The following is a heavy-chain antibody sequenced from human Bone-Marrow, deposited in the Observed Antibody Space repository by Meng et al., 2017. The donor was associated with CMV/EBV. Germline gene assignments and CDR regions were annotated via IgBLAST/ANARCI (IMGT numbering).Heavy chain of an antibody. D-gene: IGHD6-6*01. CDR2: IYHSGST. CDR3: AKGSSSPYYFDY. Sequence: SDILSPTCTVSGYSISSGYYWGWIRQPPGKGLEWIGSIYHSGSTYYNPSLKSRVTISVDTSKHQFSLKLSSVTAADTAVYYCAKGSSSPYYFDYWGQGTLPPSPQ. J-gene: IGHJ4*02. V-gene: IGHV4-38-2*02. CDR1: GYSISSGYY.